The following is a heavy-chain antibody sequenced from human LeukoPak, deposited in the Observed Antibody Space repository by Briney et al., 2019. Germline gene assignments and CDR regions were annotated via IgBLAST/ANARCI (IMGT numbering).Heavy chain of an antibody. V-gene: IGHV3-72*01. Sequence: GGSLRLSCAASGFPFSDHYMDWVRQAPGKGLEWVGRSRNKANSYTTEYAASVRGRFTISRDASKSSLYLQMSSLKTEDTAVYYCARGGYCSSSTCYGTGKFDYWGQGTLVTVSS. CDR2: SRNKANSYTT. CDR1: GFPFSDHY. D-gene: IGHD2-2*01. CDR3: ARGGYCSSSTCYGTGKFDY. J-gene: IGHJ4*02.